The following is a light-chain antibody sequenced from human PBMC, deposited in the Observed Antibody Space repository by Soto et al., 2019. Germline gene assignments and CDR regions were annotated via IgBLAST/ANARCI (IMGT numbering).Light chain of an antibody. J-gene: IGLJ1*01. CDR1: SSDVGSYNL. Sequence: QSALTQPASVSGSPGQSITISCTGTSSDVGSYNLVSWYQQHPGKAPKLMIYEVSKRPSGVSNRFSGSKSGNTASLTISGLQAEVEADYYCCSYAGSSNPYVFGTGTKVTVL. CDR2: EVS. V-gene: IGLV2-23*02. CDR3: CSYAGSSNPYV.